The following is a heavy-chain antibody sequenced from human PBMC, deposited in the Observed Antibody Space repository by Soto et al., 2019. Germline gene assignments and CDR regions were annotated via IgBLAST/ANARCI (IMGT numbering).Heavy chain of an antibody. J-gene: IGHJ6*02. CDR3: TREVLGGLLLSNYYYGMDV. Sequence: GVTLRLSCTASGLTFGDYAMSWVRQAPGKALDWVGFIRSKAYGGTTEYAASVKGRFTISRDDSKSIAYLQMNSLKTEDTAVYYCTREVLGGLLLSNYYYGMDVWGQGITVTVSS. V-gene: IGHV3-49*04. CDR1: GLTFGDYA. D-gene: IGHD2-15*01. CDR2: IRSKAYGGTT.